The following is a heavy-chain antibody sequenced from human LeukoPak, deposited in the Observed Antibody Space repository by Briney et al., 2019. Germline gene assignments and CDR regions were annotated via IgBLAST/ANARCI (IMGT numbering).Heavy chain of an antibody. D-gene: IGHD3-10*01. CDR1: GFSFSDYY. CDR3: ARAKKYLYGSGSFGFDY. CDR2: ISSSGSTI. Sequence: PGGSLRLSCAASGFSFSDYYMSWIRQAPGKGLEWVSYISSSGSTINYADSVKGRFTISRDNAKNSLYLQVNSLRADDTAVYYCARAKKYLYGSGSFGFDYWGQGTLVTVFS. J-gene: IGHJ4*02. V-gene: IGHV3-11*01.